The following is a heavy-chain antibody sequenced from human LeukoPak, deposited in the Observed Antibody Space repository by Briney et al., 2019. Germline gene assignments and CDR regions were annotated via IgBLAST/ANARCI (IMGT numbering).Heavy chain of an antibody. CDR1: GFTFSSYA. Sequence: PGGSLRLSCAASGFTFSSYAMSWVRQAPGKGLEWVSAISGSGGSTYYADSVKGRFTISRDNSKNTLYLQMNSLRAEDTAVYYYANCPGIAAAGTHWFDPWGQGTLVTVSS. V-gene: IGHV3-23*01. CDR2: ISGSGGST. D-gene: IGHD6-13*01. J-gene: IGHJ5*02. CDR3: ANCPGIAAAGTHWFDP.